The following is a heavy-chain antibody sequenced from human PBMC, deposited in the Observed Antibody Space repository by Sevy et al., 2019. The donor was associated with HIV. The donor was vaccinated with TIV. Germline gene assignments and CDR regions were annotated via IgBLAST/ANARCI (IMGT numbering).Heavy chain of an antibody. CDR2: INPNSGGT. J-gene: IGHJ6*02. CDR3: ARALGSGIVHYYGMDV. Sequence: ASVKVSCKASGYTFTGYYMHWVRQAPGQGLEWMGWINPNSGGTNYAQTFQGRVTMTRDTSISTAYMELSRLRSDDTAVYYCARALGSGIVHYYGMDVWGQGTTVTVSS. V-gene: IGHV1-2*02. CDR1: GYTFTGYY. D-gene: IGHD3-10*01.